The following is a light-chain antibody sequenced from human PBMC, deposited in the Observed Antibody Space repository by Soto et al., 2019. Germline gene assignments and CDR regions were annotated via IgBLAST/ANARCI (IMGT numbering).Light chain of an antibody. CDR3: QAWDSSTAV. CDR2: QDT. Sequence: SYELTQPTSVSVSPGQTASITCSGDKLGDKYVCWYQQKPGQSPVVVIYQDTKRPSGIPERFSGSNSGNTATLTISGTQTMDEADYYCQAWDSSTAVFGGGTKLTVL. CDR1: KLGDKY. V-gene: IGLV3-1*01. J-gene: IGLJ2*01.